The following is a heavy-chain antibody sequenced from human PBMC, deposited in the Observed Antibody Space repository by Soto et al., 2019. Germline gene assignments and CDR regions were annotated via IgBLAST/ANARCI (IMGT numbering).Heavy chain of an antibody. Sequence: QVQLQQWGAGLLKPSETLSLTCAVFGGSVNSGNYYWSWIRQPPGKGLEWIGEMSHSGGTHFNPSLKSRVTISVDTSKNQFPLKMSPVTAADTALYYCARVERGTATTVVDAFDIWGPGTMVTSLQ. V-gene: IGHV4-34*01. J-gene: IGHJ3*02. CDR1: GGSVNSGNYY. CDR3: ARVERGTATTVVDAFDI. D-gene: IGHD1-1*01. CDR2: MSHSGGT.